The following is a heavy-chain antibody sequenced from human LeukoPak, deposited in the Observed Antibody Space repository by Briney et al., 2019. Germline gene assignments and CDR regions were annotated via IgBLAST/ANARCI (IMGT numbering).Heavy chain of an antibody. Sequence: SETLSLTCTVPGGSISSGGYYWSWIRQHPGKGLEWIGYIYYSGSTYYNPSLKSRVTISVDTSKNQFSLKLSSVTAADTAVYYCARDTSYGSGIDYWGQGTLVTVSS. J-gene: IGHJ4*02. V-gene: IGHV4-31*03. CDR3: ARDTSYGSGIDY. D-gene: IGHD3-10*01. CDR1: GGSISSGGYY. CDR2: IYYSGST.